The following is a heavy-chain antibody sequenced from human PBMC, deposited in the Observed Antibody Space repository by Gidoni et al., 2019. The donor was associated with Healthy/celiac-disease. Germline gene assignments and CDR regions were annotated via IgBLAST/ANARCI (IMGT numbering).Heavy chain of an antibody. D-gene: IGHD1-26*01. CDR3: TTEWERDGYYFDY. Sequence: EVQLVESGGGLVKPGGSLRLSCAASGFTFSNAWMNWVRQAPGKGLEWVGRIKSKTDGGTTDYAAPVKGRFTISRDDSKNTLYLQMNSLKTEDTAVYYCTTEWERDGYYFDYWGQGTLVTVSS. V-gene: IGHV3-15*07. CDR2: IKSKTDGGTT. CDR1: GFTFSNAW. J-gene: IGHJ4*02.